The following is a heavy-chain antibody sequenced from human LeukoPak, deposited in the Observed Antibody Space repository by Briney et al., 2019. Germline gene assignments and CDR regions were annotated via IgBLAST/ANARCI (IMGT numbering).Heavy chain of an antibody. CDR1: GFTFSSYA. CDR3: AKCGYSYGSVYYFDY. Sequence: PGGSLRLSCAASGFTFSSYAMSWVRQAPGKGLEWVSTISGRGGSTSYADFVKGRFTISRDNSKNTLYLQMNSLRAEDTAVYYCAKCGYSYGSVYYFDYWGQGTLVTVPS. J-gene: IGHJ4*02. V-gene: IGHV3-23*01. CDR2: ISGRGGST. D-gene: IGHD5-18*01.